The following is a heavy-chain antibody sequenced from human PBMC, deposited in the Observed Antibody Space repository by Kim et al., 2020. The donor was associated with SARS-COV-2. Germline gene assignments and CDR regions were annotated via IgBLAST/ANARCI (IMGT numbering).Heavy chain of an antibody. CDR3: VRGETAAPLVMDV. V-gene: IGHV3-21*01. CDR1: GFNFNNYV. CDR2: ISSKSSSYI. J-gene: IGHJ6*02. D-gene: IGHD1-1*01. Sequence: GGSLRLSCEASGFNFNNYVMSWVRQRPGKGLEWVSSISSKSSSYIFDADSVKGRFTISRDDAKNSLYLQMNSLRVEDTAVYYCVRGETAAPLVMDVWGQGTTVTVSS.